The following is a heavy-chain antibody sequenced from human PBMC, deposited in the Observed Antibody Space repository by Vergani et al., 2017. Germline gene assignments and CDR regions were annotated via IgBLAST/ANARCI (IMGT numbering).Heavy chain of an antibody. CDR2: IYWNDDT. Sequence: QITLKESGPTLVKPTQTLTLTCTFSGFSLSTSGVGVGWIRPPPGKALEWLALIYWNDDTRYSPSLKSRLTITKDTSKNQVVRTMTNMDPVDTATYYGAHTGLRYFDWLLLEYAFDIGGQGTMVTVSS. V-gene: IGHV2-5*01. CDR3: AHTGLRYFDWLLLEYAFDI. D-gene: IGHD3-9*01. CDR1: GFSLSTSGVG. J-gene: IGHJ3*02.